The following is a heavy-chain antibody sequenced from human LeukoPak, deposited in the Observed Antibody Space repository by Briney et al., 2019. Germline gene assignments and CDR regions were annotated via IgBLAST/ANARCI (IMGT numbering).Heavy chain of an antibody. CDR1: GGSFSGYY. J-gene: IGHJ6*03. D-gene: IGHD3-22*01. Sequence: PSETLSLTCAVYGGSFSGYYWSWIRQPPGKGLEWIGEINHSGSTNYNPSLKSRVTISVDTSKNQFSLSLSSVTAADTAIYYCARETLILPTSYYYYMDVWGKGTTVTVSS. CDR3: ARETLILPTSYYYYMDV. CDR2: INHSGST. V-gene: IGHV4-34*01.